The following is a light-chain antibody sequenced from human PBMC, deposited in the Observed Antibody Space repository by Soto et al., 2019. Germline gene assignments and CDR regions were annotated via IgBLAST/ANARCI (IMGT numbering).Light chain of an antibody. Sequence: DIQMTQSPSSPSASVGDTVTITCRASQGISNNVAWYQQKPVKVPKLLIYAASTLHSGVPYRFSGSESSPDFILTISSLQTEDCATYYCQKYDRAPLTFGGGTKVEIK. V-gene: IGKV1-27*01. CDR3: QKYDRAPLT. CDR1: QGISNN. J-gene: IGKJ4*01. CDR2: AAS.